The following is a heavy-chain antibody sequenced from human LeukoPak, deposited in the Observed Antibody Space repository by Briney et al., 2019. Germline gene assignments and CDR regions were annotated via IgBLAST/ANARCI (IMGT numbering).Heavy chain of an antibody. J-gene: IGHJ4*02. CDR1: GFTFSSYE. V-gene: IGHV3-48*03. D-gene: IGHD3-22*01. Sequence: GGSLRLSCAASGFTFSSYEMHWARQAPGKGREGVSYISSSDSIIYYADSVTGRFTISRDNSNNTLYLQMNSLRAEDTAIYYCARGLDYYVASGFLYWGQGTLVTVSS. CDR3: ARGLDYYVASGFLY. CDR2: ISSSDSII.